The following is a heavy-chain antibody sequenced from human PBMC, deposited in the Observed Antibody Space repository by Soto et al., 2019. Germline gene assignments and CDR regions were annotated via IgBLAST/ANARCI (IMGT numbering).Heavy chain of an antibody. J-gene: IGHJ3*02. D-gene: IGHD3-10*01. CDR3: SRRLATMVRSALMGPGGRFDI. Sequence: LVQSGAEVKKPGESLKISCNVSGYSFTNYWIGWVRQMPGKGLEWMGNIYPDDSDTRYSPSFQCKVAYLAVKSVSTSYRQWTRVKAADTARYCCSRRLATMVRSALMGPGGRFDIWGQGTTVTFSS. CDR2: IYPDDSDT. V-gene: IGHV5-51*03. CDR1: GYSFTNYW.